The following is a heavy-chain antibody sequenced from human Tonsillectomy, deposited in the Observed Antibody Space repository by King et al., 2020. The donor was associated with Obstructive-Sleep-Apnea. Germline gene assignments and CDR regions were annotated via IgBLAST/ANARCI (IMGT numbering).Heavy chain of an antibody. CDR3: AKVAYGDYSVY. Sequence: VQLVESGGGVVQPGRSLTLSCAASGFTFSSYGMHWVLQAPGKGLEWVAFIRYDGSNKDYADSVEGRFTIPGDNSKSTLYLQMNTLRAEDTAVYHCAKVAYGDYSVYWGQGTLVTVSS. CDR2: IRYDGSNK. D-gene: IGHD4-17*01. CDR1: GFTFSSYG. J-gene: IGHJ4*02. V-gene: IGHV3-30*02.